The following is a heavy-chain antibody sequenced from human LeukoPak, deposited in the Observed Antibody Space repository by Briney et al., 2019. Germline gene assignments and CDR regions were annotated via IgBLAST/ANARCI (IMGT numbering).Heavy chain of an antibody. CDR3: ARSGTGLLRYYFDY. D-gene: IGHD3-22*01. J-gene: IGHJ4*02. CDR1: GYSISSGYY. Sequence: SETLSLTRTVSGYSISSGYYWGWIRQPPGKGLEWIGSLYHSGSTYYNPSLKSRVTISIDTSKNQLSLELSSVTAADTAVYYCARSGTGLLRYYFDYWGQGTLITVSS. V-gene: IGHV4-38-2*02. CDR2: LYHSGST.